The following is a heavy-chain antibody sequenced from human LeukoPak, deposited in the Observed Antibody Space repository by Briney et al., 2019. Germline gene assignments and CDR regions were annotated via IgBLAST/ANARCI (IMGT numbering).Heavy chain of an antibody. D-gene: IGHD2-2*01. J-gene: IGHJ4*02. CDR3: AKNGISVVPAAMNFDY. V-gene: IGHV3-21*01. Sequence: GGSLRLSCAASGFTFSSYSMNWVRQAPGKGLEWVSSISSSSSYIYYADSVKGRFTISRDNSKNTLYLQMNSLRAEDTAVYYCAKNGISVVPAAMNFDYWGQGTLVTVSS. CDR1: GFTFSSYS. CDR2: ISSSSSYI.